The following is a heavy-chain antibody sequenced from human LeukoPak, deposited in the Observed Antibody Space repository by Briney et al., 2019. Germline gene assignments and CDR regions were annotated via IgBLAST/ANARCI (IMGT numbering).Heavy chain of an antibody. V-gene: IGHV3-23*01. J-gene: IGHJ4*02. CDR2: ISGSGGST. CDR1: GFTFSSLA. D-gene: IGHD4-17*01. Sequence: PGGSLRHSRAASGFTFSSLAMTWVRQAPGEGLEGGSAISGSGGSTYYADPVKGRFTISRDNSKNTLYLQMTSLRAEDTAVYYCAKGPTVTTYDYWGEGTLVTVSS. CDR3: AKGPTVTTYDY.